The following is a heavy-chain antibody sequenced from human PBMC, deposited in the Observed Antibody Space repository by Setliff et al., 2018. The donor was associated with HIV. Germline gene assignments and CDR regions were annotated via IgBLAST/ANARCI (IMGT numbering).Heavy chain of an antibody. J-gene: IGHJ5*02. V-gene: IGHV3-21*04. D-gene: IGHD2-15*01. Sequence: GGSLRLSCAGSGFTFRTSSMNWVRQAPGKGLEWVSSISSSSSFIYHADSVRGRFTISRDNAKKTLYLQLNSLRAEDTAEYYCVRSRVKVDWFDPWGQGTLVTVSS. CDR2: ISSSSSFI. CDR1: GFTFRTSS. CDR3: VRSRVKVDWFDP.